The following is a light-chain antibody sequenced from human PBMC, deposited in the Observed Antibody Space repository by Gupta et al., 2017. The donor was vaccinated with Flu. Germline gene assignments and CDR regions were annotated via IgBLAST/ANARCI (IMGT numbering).Light chain of an antibody. J-gene: IGLJ1*01. CDR1: SSDVGGDNH. V-gene: IGLV2-14*01. Sequence: SITIYCTGTSSDVGGDNHVSLYQQHPGKAPKLMMYEVSKRPAGVSNRFSGSKSGNTASLTISGLQAEDEAEYYCSSYTGRSTQVFGTGTKVTVL. CDR3: SSYTGRSTQV. CDR2: EVS.